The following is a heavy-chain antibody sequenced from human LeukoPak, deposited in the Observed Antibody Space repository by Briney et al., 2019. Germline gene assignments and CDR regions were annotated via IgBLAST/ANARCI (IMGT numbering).Heavy chain of an antibody. CDR3: ARRTYYDFWSGYYGAFDI. CDR2: IYYSGST. D-gene: IGHD3-3*01. CDR1: GGSISSGGYY. J-gene: IGHJ3*02. V-gene: IGHV4-39*01. Sequence: SETLSLTCTVSGGSISSGGYYWSWIRQHPGKGLEWIGSIYYSGSTYYNPSLKSRVTISVDTSKNQFSLKLSSVTAADTAVYYCARRTYYDFWSGYYGAFDIWGQGTMVTVSS.